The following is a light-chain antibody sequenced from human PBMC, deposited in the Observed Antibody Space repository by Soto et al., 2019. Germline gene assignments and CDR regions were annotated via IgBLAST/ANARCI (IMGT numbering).Light chain of an antibody. Sequence: AIRMAQSPSSLSASTGDRVTITCRASQGISSYLAWYQQKPGKAPKLLIYAASTLQSGVPSRFSGSGSGTDFTLTISCLQSEDYSTCYCREYYSYPPTFGQGSKV. CDR3: REYYSYPPT. CDR2: AAS. V-gene: IGKV1-8*01. CDR1: QGISSY. J-gene: IGKJ1*01.